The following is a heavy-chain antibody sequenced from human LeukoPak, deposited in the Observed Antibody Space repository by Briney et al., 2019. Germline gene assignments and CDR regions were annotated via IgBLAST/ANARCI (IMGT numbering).Heavy chain of an antibody. CDR3: ARESPSGSLDY. D-gene: IGHD1-26*01. CDR1: GFTFSSHP. V-gene: IGHV3-64*01. Sequence: PGGSLRLSCVASGFTFSSHPMHWVRQAPGKGLESVSAISTNGGTIYYANSVRGRFIISRDNSHNTLYLQMGRLRTDDTAIYYCARESPSGSLDYWGQGTLVTVSS. CDR2: ISTNGGTI. J-gene: IGHJ4*02.